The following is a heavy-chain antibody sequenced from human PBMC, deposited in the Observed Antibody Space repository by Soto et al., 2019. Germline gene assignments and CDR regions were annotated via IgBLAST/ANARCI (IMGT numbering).Heavy chain of an antibody. D-gene: IGHD2-2*01. Sequence: LSLTCSVAGVSTSSCGYSWSWSWEPPLKGLERCWYVYDSGIAYYNPSRKRRVAISLEKSKNQFSLKLSSVTSADTAVYYCARLPDYWGQGIPVTVSS. V-gene: IGHV4-30-2*01. J-gene: IGHJ4*02. CDR3: ARLPDY. CDR2: VYDSGIA. CDR1: GVSTSSCGYS.